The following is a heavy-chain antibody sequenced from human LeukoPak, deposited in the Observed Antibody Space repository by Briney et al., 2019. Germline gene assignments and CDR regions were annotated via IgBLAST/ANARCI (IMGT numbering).Heavy chain of an antibody. D-gene: IGHD3-22*01. CDR2: IYYSGST. CDR1: GGSISSSSYY. J-gene: IGHJ4*02. CDR3: ARGQRITMTD. V-gene: IGHV4-39*01. Sequence: SETLSLTCTVSGGSISSSSYYWGWIRQPPGKGLEWIGNIYYSGSTYYNPSLKSRVTISVDTSKNQFSLKLSSVTAADTAVYYCARGQRITMTDWGQGTLVTVSS.